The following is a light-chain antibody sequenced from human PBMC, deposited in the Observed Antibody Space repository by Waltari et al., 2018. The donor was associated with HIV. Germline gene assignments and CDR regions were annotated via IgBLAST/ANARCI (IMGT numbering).Light chain of an antibody. CDR1: QNIVRS. Sequence: DIQMTQSPSSLSASVGGRVTFTCRASQNIVRSLNWYQHKSGQAPKHLIYAASSLHSGVPSRFSGSGSGTHYTLTISSLQPEDFATYYCQQTYSGHRTFGQGTKVDIK. CDR2: AAS. J-gene: IGKJ1*01. CDR3: QQTYSGHRT. V-gene: IGKV1-39*01.